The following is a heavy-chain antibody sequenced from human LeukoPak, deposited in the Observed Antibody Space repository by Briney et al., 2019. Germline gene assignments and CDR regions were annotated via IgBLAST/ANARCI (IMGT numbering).Heavy chain of an antibody. CDR2: ISTSSSYI. CDR3: ARTSDTSGRLYWYFDL. Sequence: GGSLRLSCAASAFTFSSYSVNWVRQAPGKVLEWVSFISTSSSYIHYADSVKGRFTISRDNAKNSLYLQMNSLRAEDTAVYYCARTSDTSGRLYWYFDLWGRGTLVTVSS. CDR1: AFTFSSYS. D-gene: IGHD3-22*01. V-gene: IGHV3-21*01. J-gene: IGHJ2*01.